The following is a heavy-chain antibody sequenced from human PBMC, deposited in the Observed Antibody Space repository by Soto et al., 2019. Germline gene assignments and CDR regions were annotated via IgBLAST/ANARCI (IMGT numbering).Heavy chain of an antibody. Sequence: QVQLVQSGAEVKKPGASVKVSFKASGYAFTSYDINWLRQATGQGLEWIGWMNPNSGNTGHAQKLQGRVTMTRNTSISTAYMELRRLRSEDTAVYYCAREISYGMDVWGQGTTVTVSS. V-gene: IGHV1-8*01. CDR2: MNPNSGNT. J-gene: IGHJ6*02. CDR3: AREISYGMDV. CDR1: GYAFTSYD.